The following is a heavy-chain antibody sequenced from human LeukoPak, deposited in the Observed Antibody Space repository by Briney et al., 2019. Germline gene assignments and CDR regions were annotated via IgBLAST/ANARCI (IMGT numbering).Heavy chain of an antibody. D-gene: IGHD2-8*01. Sequence: GGSLRLSCATSGFPFSDFSMTWVRQAPGKWLEWISTTNSGGSSTDYAESVKGRFTISRDNSKNTLYLQMSRLRVEDTAMYYCAKQSYARSLGEGGPGTLVTVSS. J-gene: IGHJ4*02. V-gene: IGHV3-23*01. CDR3: AKQSYARSLGE. CDR1: GFPFSDFS. CDR2: TNSGGSST.